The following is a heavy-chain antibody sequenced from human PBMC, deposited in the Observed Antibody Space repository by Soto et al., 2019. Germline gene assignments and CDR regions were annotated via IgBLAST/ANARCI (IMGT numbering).Heavy chain of an antibody. CDR2: IKQDGSEK. CDR1: GFTFSSYW. V-gene: IGHV3-7*03. D-gene: IGHD6-19*01. J-gene: IGHJ6*02. CDR3: ARDREENIAVAGTRYYYYYGMDV. Sequence: SLRLSCAASGFTFSSYWMSWVRQAPGKGLEWVANIKQDGSEKYYVDSVKGRFTISRDNAKNSLYLQMNSLRAEDTAVYYCARDREENIAVAGTRYYYYYGMDVWGQGTTVTVSS.